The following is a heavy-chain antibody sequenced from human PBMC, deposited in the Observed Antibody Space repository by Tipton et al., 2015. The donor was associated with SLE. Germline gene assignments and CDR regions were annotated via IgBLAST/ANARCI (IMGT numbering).Heavy chain of an antibody. CDR1: EFIFSGYG. Sequence: SLRLSCTASEFIFSGYGMHWVRQAPGKGLEWVAVIWHDGSNKYYADSLKGRFTISRDNSKNTLYLQMNSLRAEDTAVYYCAKDLIMTTVLYGMDVWGQGTTVTVSS. CDR2: IWHDGSNK. V-gene: IGHV3-33*06. D-gene: IGHD4-11*01. CDR3: AKDLIMTTVLYGMDV. J-gene: IGHJ6*02.